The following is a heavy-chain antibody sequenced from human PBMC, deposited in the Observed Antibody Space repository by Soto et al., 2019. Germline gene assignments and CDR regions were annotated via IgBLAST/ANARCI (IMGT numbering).Heavy chain of an antibody. CDR3: ARHGDCSGGSGYSSWFGP. CDR1: GGTFSSYT. J-gene: IGHJ5*02. D-gene: IGHD2-15*01. CDR2: IIPILGIA. Sequence: QVQLVQSGAEVKKPGSSVKVSCKASGGTFSSYTISWVRQAPGQGLEWMGRIIPILGIANYAQKFQGRVTLTADKASSRPCGDTSRLRSEDAGMYYCARHGDCSGGSGYSSWFGPWAQGTLVAVSS. V-gene: IGHV1-69*02.